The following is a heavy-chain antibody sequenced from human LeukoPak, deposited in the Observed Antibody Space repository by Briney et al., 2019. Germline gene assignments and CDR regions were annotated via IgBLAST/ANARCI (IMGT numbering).Heavy chain of an antibody. V-gene: IGHV3-11*04. D-gene: IGHD7-27*01. CDR3: ARGHWGLDS. J-gene: IGHJ4*02. CDR2: ISHTGTTM. Sequence: GGFLRLSCAASGFTFSDHYMSWIRQAPGKGLEWVSYISHTGTTMYYADSVKGRFTLSRDNARNSLYLQMNSLRAEDTAVYYCARGHWGLDSWGQGTLVSVSS. CDR1: GFTFSDHY.